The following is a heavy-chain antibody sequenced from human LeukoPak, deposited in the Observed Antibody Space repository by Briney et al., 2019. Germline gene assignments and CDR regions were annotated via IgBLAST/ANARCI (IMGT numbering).Heavy chain of an antibody. D-gene: IGHD6-19*01. J-gene: IGHJ4*02. CDR3: AREGSGWTNVDC. CDR2: IKQDGSEK. Sequence: PEGTLRLSCAASGFTFTNYGMNWVRQAPGKGLEWVANIKQDGSEKYYVDSVKGRFTISRDNAKNSLYLQMNSLRAEDTAVYYCAREGSGWTNVDCWGQGTLVTVSS. CDR1: GFTFTNYG. V-gene: IGHV3-7*01.